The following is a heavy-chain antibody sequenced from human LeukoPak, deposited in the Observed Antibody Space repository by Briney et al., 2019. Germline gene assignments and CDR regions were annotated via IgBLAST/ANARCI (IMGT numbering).Heavy chain of an antibody. V-gene: IGHV1-18*01. Sequence: ASVKVSCKTSGYTFTNYGISWVRQAPGQGLEWMGWISPYNGNTIYAQKLQGRVTVTTDTSTSTAYMELRSLRSDDTAVYYCARDLRFLEWARFDYWGQGTLVTVSS. CDR2: ISPYNGNT. J-gene: IGHJ4*02. CDR1: GYTFTNYG. D-gene: IGHD3-3*01. CDR3: ARDLRFLEWARFDY.